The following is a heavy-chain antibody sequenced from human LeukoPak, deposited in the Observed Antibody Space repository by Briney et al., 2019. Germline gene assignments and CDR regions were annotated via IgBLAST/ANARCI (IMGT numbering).Heavy chain of an antibody. CDR3: ARDPKSSSWSYYYYYGMDV. CDR1: GFTFSSYS. D-gene: IGHD6-13*01. Sequence: GGSLRLSCAASGFTFSSYSMNWVRQAPGKGLEWVSSISSSSSYIYYADSVKGRFTISRDNAKNSLYLQMNSLRAEDTAVYYCARDPKSSSWSYYYYYGMDVWGQGTTVTVSS. V-gene: IGHV3-21*01. CDR2: ISSSSSYI. J-gene: IGHJ6*02.